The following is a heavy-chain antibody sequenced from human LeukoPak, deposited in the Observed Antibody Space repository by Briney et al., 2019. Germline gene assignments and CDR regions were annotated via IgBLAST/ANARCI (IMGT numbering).Heavy chain of an antibody. CDR3: ARVGIAVAGTGVSNWFDP. Sequence: SETPSLTCTVSGGSISSSSYYWGWIRQPPGKGLEWIGSIYYSGSTYYNPSLKSRVTISVDTSKNQFSLKLSSVTAADTAVYYCARVGIAVAGTGVSNWFDPWGQGTLVTVSS. V-gene: IGHV4-39*07. J-gene: IGHJ5*02. D-gene: IGHD6-19*01. CDR2: IYYSGST. CDR1: GGSISSSSYY.